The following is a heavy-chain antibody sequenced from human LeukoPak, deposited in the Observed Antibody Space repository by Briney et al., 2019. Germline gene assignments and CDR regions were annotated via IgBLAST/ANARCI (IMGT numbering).Heavy chain of an antibody. CDR2: IYYSGRT. CDR1: GGSISSYY. V-gene: IGHV4-59*01. J-gene: IGHJ4*02. Sequence: PSETLSLTCTVSGGSISSYYWSWIRQPPGKGLEWIGYIYYSGRTNYNPPLESRVTISVDTSKNQFSLKLSSVTAADTAVYYCARVRGGQPDCWGQGTLVTVSS. CDR3: ARVRGGQPDC. D-gene: IGHD3-16*01.